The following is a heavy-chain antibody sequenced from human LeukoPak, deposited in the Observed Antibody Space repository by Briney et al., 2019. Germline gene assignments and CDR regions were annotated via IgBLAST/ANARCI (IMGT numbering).Heavy chain of an antibody. CDR1: GFTFSSYW. J-gene: IGHJ4*02. CDR2: IKQDGSEK. V-gene: IGHV3-7*01. Sequence: PGGSLRLSCAASGFTFSSYWMSWVRQAPGKGLEWVANIKQDGSEKHYVDSVKGRFTISRDNAKNSLYVQMNSLRAEDTAVYYCARGTYFGPDDILTGYYDYWGQGTLVTVSS. D-gene: IGHD3-9*01. CDR3: ARGTYFGPDDILTGYYDY.